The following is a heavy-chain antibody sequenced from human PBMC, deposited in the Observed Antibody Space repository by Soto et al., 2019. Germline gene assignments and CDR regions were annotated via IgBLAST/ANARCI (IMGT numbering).Heavy chain of an antibody. Sequence: SETLCLTCTVAGGSISSYYWSWIRQPPGKGLEWIGYIYYSGSTNYNPSLKSRVTISVDTSKNQFSLKLSSVTAADTAVYYCARQPLAARGALDYWGQGTLVTVSS. CDR1: GGSISSYY. V-gene: IGHV4-59*08. J-gene: IGHJ4*02. CDR2: IYYSGST. CDR3: ARQPLAARGALDY. D-gene: IGHD6-6*01.